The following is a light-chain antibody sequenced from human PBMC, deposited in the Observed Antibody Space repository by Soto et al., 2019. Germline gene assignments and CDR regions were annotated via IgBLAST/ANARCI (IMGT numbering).Light chain of an antibody. Sequence: QLVLTQSPSASASLGASVNLTCTLSSEHSTIAITWHQQQPGKGPRHLMRVNSDGSHTKGDGVPDRFSGSSSGAERYLSISSLHSDDEADYYCQNWGNGGVFGGGTKLTVL. V-gene: IGLV4-69*01. CDR3: QNWGNGGV. J-gene: IGLJ3*02. CDR1: SEHSTIA. CDR2: VNSDGSH.